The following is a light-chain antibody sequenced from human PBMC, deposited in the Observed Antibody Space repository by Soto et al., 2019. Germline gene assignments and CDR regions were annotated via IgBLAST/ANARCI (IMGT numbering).Light chain of an antibody. V-gene: IGKV1-5*01. J-gene: IGKJ1*01. CDR3: QQYHSYKS. Sequence: DIQMTQSPSTLSASLGDRVIITCRAGRSILSRLAWYQQKPGKAPKVLIYDASTLESGVPSRFSGSGSGTEFTLTISSLQPDDFATYYCQQYHSYKSFGQGTKVEIK. CDR1: RSILSR. CDR2: DAS.